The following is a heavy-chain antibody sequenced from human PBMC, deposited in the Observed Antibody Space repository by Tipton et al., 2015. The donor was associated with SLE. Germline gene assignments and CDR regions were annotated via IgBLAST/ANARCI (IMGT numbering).Heavy chain of an antibody. CDR2: IYHSGST. CDR1: GGSVSSGSYS. CDR3: ARGGSVPGTRHWFDP. D-gene: IGHD6-19*01. J-gene: IGHJ5*02. Sequence: TLSLTCTVSGGSVSSGSYSWNWIRQPPGKGLEWIGYIYHSGSTYYNPSLKSRVTISVDRSKNQFSLKLSSVTAADTAVYYCARGGSVPGTRHWFDPWGQGTLVTVSS. V-gene: IGHV4-30-2*01.